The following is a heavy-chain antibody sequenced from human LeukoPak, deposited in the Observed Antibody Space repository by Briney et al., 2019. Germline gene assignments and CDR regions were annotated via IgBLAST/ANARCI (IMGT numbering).Heavy chain of an antibody. D-gene: IGHD6-19*01. CDR1: GYTFTGYY. Sequence: ASVKVSCKASGYTFTGYYMHWVRQAPGQGLEWVGRINPNSGGTNSAQKVPGRVTMTRETSISTAYMEASRQRSDDTAGYYLARGLLLGYSSCSPVYWGQGTLVTVSS. CDR2: INPNSGGT. J-gene: IGHJ4*02. CDR3: ARGLLLGYSSCSPVY. V-gene: IGHV1-2*06.